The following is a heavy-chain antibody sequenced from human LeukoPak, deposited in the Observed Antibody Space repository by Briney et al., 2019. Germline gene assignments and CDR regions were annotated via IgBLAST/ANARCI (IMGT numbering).Heavy chain of an antibody. Sequence: SVKVSCKASGGTFSSYAISWVRQAPGQGLEWMGGIIPIFGTANYAQKFQGRVTITADKSTSTAYMELSSLRSEDTAVYYCARAPLQAAAGNLPYYFDYWGQGTLVTVSS. CDR2: IIPIFGTA. J-gene: IGHJ4*02. CDR3: ARAPLQAAAGNLPYYFDY. V-gene: IGHV1-69*06. D-gene: IGHD6-13*01. CDR1: GGTFSSYA.